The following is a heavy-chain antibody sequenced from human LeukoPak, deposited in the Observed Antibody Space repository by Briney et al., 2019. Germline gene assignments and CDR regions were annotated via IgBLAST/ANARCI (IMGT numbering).Heavy chain of an antibody. CDR2: IRNDGSGN. D-gene: IGHD2-15*01. CDR3: ARGRDCSGGMGHYFDY. Sequence: GGSLTLSCAASGFTFSSYSMNWVRQAPGKGLEWVSSIRNDGSGNYYEDSVKGRFTISRDNANNSLYLQMKSLIAEDTTVYYFARGRDCSGGMGHYFDYWGQGTLVTVSS. J-gene: IGHJ4*02. CDR1: GFTFSSYS. V-gene: IGHV3-7*01.